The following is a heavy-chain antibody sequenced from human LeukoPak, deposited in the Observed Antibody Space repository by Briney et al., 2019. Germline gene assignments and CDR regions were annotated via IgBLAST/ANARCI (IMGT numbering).Heavy chain of an antibody. J-gene: IGHJ5*02. V-gene: IGHV4-59*01. D-gene: IGHD3-10*01. CDR2: IHYTGST. CDR1: GGSMNIYY. Sequence: SETLSLTCTVSGGSMNIYYWSWIRQPPGKGLECIGYIHYTGSTNYNPSLKSRVTISVDTSKSQFSLKLSSVTAADTAIYYCARGGYYGSGNDFRFDPWGQGTLVTVSS. CDR3: ARGGYYGSGNDFRFDP.